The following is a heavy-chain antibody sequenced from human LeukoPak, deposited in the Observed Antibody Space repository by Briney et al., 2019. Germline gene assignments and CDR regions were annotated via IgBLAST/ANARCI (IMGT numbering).Heavy chain of an antibody. J-gene: IGHJ4*02. CDR1: GFTFSACG. Sequence: GGSLRLSCAASGFTFSACGMHWVRQAPGKGLEWVTFIRYDGGNKYYADAVKGRFTISRDNSKNTLYLQMNSLRTEDTAVHYCAKELASGSYPDFDYWGQGTLVTVSS. CDR2: IRYDGGNK. D-gene: IGHD1-26*01. V-gene: IGHV3-30*02. CDR3: AKELASGSYPDFDY.